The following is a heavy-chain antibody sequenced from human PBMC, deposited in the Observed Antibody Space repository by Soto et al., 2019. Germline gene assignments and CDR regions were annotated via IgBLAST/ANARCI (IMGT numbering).Heavy chain of an antibody. Sequence: QVQLQESGPGLVKPSQTLTLTCTVSGGSISSGSFYWSWIRQHPGKGLEWIGHISDSGSSYYNPSSESRVTLSVDTSKNQFSLKLSAVTAADTAVYFCARTTFYDIFTAYYSLFDYWGQGTLVTVSS. D-gene: IGHD3-9*01. CDR1: GGSISSGSFY. CDR2: ISDSGSS. CDR3: ARTTFYDIFTAYYSLFDY. J-gene: IGHJ4*02. V-gene: IGHV4-31*03.